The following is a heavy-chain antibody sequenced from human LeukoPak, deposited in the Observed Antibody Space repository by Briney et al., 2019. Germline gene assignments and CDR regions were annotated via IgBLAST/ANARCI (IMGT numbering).Heavy chain of an antibody. J-gene: IGHJ4*02. CDR3: ARGELLPDY. CDR1: GDSLTSNY. CDR2: IYTSGET. Sequence: SETLSLNCVVSGDSLTSNYWSWVRQPAGKGLEWIGRIYTSGETNYNPSLKSRVTLSVDRSRNQISLKLRSVTAADTAVYYCARGELLPDYWGQGTLVTVSS. V-gene: IGHV4-4*07. D-gene: IGHD1-26*01.